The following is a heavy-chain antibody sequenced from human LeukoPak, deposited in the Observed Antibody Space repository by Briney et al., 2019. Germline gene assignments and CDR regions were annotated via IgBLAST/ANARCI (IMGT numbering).Heavy chain of an antibody. CDR1: GFTFSSYA. CDR2: ISGSGGST. D-gene: IGHD3-3*01. V-gene: IGHV3-23*01. CDR3: AKPQRPYYDFWSGYYYFDY. J-gene: IGHJ4*02. Sequence: PGGSLRLSCAASGFTFSSYAMSWVRQAPGKGLEWVSAISGSGGSTYYADSVKGRFTISRDNSKNTLYLQMNSLRAEDTAVYYCAKPQRPYYDFWSGYYYFDYWGQGTLVTVSS.